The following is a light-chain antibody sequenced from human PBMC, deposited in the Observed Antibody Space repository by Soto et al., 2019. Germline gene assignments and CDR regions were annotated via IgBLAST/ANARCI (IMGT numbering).Light chain of an antibody. CDR3: QQYDTSPPVYT. CDR2: GAS. CDR1: QSVSSNY. Sequence: EIVLTQSPGTLSLSPGERATLSCRASQSVSSNYLAWYQQKPVQAPRLLMYGASSRATGIPDRFSGSGSGTDFTLTISRLEPEDFAVYYCQQYDTSPPVYTFGQGTKLEIK. J-gene: IGKJ2*01. V-gene: IGKV3-20*01.